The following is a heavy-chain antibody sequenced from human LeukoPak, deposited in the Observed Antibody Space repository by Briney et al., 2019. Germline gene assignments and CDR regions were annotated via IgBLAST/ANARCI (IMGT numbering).Heavy chain of an antibody. Sequence: ASVKVSCKASGFTFTSSAVQWVRQARGQRLEWIGWIVVGSGNTNYAQKFQERVTITRDMSTSTAYMELSSLRSEDTAVYYCAAGDILTGYYYYYYGMDVWGQGTTVTVSS. D-gene: IGHD3-9*01. CDR1: GFTFTSSA. CDR2: IVVGSGNT. CDR3: AAGDILTGYYYYYYGMDV. J-gene: IGHJ6*02. V-gene: IGHV1-58*01.